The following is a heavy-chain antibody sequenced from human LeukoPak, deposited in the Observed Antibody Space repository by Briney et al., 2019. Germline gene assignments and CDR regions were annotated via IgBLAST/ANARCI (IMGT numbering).Heavy chain of an antibody. D-gene: IGHD7-27*01. CDR3: AKTGPYYFDY. Sequence: GGSLRLSCAASGFTLSSYGMSWVRQAPGKGLEWVSSITGSGTNTYDADSVKGRFTISRDNSKNTHFLQMNSLRAEDTAVYYCAKTGPYYFDYWGQGILVTVSS. CDR1: GFTLSSYG. J-gene: IGHJ4*02. V-gene: IGHV3-23*01. CDR2: ITGSGTNT.